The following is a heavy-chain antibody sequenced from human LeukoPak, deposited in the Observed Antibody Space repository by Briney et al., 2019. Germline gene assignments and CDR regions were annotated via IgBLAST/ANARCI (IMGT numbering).Heavy chain of an antibody. CDR1: GRSFSGYY. J-gene: IGHJ6*03. V-gene: IGHV4-34*01. D-gene: IGHD3-22*01. Sequence: SSETLSLTCAVYGRSFSGYYWSWIRQPPGKGLEWIGEINHSGSTNYNPSLKSRVTISVDTSKNQFSLKLSSVTAADTAVYYCARGYDSSGYIYYYYYMDVWGKGTTVTVSS. CDR2: INHSGST. CDR3: ARGYDSSGYIYYYYYMDV.